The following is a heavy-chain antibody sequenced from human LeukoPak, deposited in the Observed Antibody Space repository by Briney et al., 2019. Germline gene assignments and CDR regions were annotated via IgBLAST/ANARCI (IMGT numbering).Heavy chain of an antibody. Sequence: GGSLRLSCVVSGFTFSSYWMSWVRQAPGKGLEWVANIKQDGSEKYYVDSVKGRFTISRDNAKSTVYLEMNSLSVEDTATYYCIRDFRSADLWGQGTLVTVTS. V-gene: IGHV3-7*01. CDR2: IKQDGSEK. J-gene: IGHJ5*02. CDR1: GFTFSSYW. CDR3: IRDFRSADL.